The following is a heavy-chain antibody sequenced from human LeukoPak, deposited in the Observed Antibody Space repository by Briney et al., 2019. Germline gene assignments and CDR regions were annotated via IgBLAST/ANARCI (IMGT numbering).Heavy chain of an antibody. CDR3: ARVTQRDSNLYGMDV. V-gene: IGHV1-69*13. D-gene: IGHD4-11*01. Sequence: ASVKVSCKASGGTFSSYPISWVRQAPGQGLAWMGEIIPMFGTTNFALKFQGRVTITADESTSTAYMELSSLESEDTAVYYCARVTQRDSNLYGMDVWGQGTTVTVSS. CDR1: GGTFSSYP. J-gene: IGHJ6*02. CDR2: IIPMFGTT.